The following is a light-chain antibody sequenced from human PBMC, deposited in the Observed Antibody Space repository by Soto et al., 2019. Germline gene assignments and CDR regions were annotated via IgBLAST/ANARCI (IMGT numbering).Light chain of an antibody. Sequence: EIVLTQSPATLSLSPGERATLSCRTSQSVSRYLAWYQQKPGQAPRLLIYDASNRAAGIPARFSGSGSGTDFTLTISSLEPEDFAVYYCQHSSNWPPTFGQGTKLEIK. J-gene: IGKJ2*01. CDR2: DAS. CDR3: QHSSNWPPT. V-gene: IGKV3-11*01. CDR1: QSVSRY.